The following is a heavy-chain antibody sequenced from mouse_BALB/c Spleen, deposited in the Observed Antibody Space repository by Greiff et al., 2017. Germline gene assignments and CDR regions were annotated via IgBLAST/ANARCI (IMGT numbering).Heavy chain of an antibody. CDR3: ARGGRKDYYFDY. Sequence: VQLQQPGAELVMPGASVKMSCKASGYTFTDYWMHWVKQRPGQGLEWIGAIDTSDSYTSYNQKFKGKATLTVDESSSTAYMQLSSLTSEDSAVYYCARGGRKDYYFDYWGQGTTLTVSS. CDR2: IDTSDSYT. J-gene: IGHJ2*01. CDR1: GYTFTDYW. V-gene: IGHV1-69*01.